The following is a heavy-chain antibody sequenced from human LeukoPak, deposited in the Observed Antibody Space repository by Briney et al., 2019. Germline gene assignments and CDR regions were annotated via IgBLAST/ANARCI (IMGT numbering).Heavy chain of an antibody. D-gene: IGHD3-3*01. J-gene: IGHJ3*02. CDR1: GFTFSSYA. Sequence: GGSLRLSCAASGFTFSSYAMSWVRQAPGKGLEWVSGISGSGGSTYYADSVKGRFTISRDNSKNTLYLQMNSLRAEDTAVYYCAKVRSLHYDFWSGYYAFDIWGQGTMVTVSS. V-gene: IGHV3-23*01. CDR3: AKVRSLHYDFWSGYYAFDI. CDR2: ISGSGGST.